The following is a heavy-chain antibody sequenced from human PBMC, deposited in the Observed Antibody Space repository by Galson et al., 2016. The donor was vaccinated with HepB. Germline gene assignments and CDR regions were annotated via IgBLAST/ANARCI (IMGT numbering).Heavy chain of an antibody. Sequence: PALVKPTQTLTLTCSFSGFSLSTRGVGVGWIRQPPGKALEWLALIYWDDDKRYSPSLRSRLTITKDTSKNQVVLTMTTMDPVDTATYFCAHLREDKIDTLLCPTYHYWGQGTLVTVSS. CDR3: AHLREDKIDTLLCPTYHY. D-gene: IGHD2/OR15-2a*01. J-gene: IGHJ4*02. CDR2: IYWDDDK. V-gene: IGHV2-5*02. CDR1: GFSLSTRGVG.